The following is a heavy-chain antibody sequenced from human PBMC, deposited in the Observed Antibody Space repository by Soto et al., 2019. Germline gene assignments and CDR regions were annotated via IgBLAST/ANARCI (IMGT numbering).Heavy chain of an antibody. Sequence: PGGSLRLSCAASGFTFSSFSLHWVRQAPGKGLEWLALISYDGSTKYNADSVKGRFTISRDDSKNMLYLQMNSLRVEDTAVYYCVGYHSSGYYYWGQGTLVTVSS. J-gene: IGHJ4*02. D-gene: IGHD3-22*01. CDR1: GFTFSSFS. CDR3: VGYHSSGYYY. V-gene: IGHV3-30*14. CDR2: ISYDGSTK.